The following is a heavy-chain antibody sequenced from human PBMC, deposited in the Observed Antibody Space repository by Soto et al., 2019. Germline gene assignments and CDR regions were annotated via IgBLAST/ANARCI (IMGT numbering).Heavy chain of an antibody. CDR2: IYYSGST. V-gene: IGHV4-59*05. J-gene: IGHJ6*02. D-gene: IGHD6-13*01. CDR3: ARHSSSWYRDYYGMDV. Sequence: SETLSLTCIVSGGSITSYHWSWIRQFPGKGLEWIGSIYYSGSTYYNPSLKSRVTISVDTSKNQFSLKLSSVTAADTAVYYCARHSSSWYRDYYGMDVWGQGTTVTVSS. CDR1: GGSITSYH.